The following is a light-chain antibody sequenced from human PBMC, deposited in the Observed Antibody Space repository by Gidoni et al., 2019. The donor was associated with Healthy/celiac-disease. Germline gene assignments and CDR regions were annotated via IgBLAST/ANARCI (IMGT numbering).Light chain of an antibody. CDR1: SSDVGGYNY. Sequence: QSALTQPRSVSGSPGPSVTISCTGTSSDVGGYNYVSWYQQPPGKAPKLMIYDVSKRPSGVPDRFSGSKSGNTASLTISGLQAEDEADYYCCSYAGSYTHVFGTGTKVTVL. J-gene: IGLJ1*01. CDR3: CSYAGSYTHV. V-gene: IGLV2-11*01. CDR2: DVS.